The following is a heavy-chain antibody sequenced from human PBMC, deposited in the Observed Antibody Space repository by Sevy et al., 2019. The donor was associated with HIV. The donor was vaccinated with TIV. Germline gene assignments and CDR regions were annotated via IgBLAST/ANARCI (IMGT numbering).Heavy chain of an antibody. D-gene: IGHD3-3*01. Sequence: LPETLSLTCTVSGGSISNNNYYWGWIRQSPGKGLEWIGTINYSGSTDYNPSLKSRVTISVDTSKNQFSLKLSSVTAADTAVYYCARHALFTIFGVVIDPKMYYFDYWGQGTQVTVSS. V-gene: IGHV4-39*01. CDR2: INYSGST. CDR1: GGSISNNNYY. CDR3: ARHALFTIFGVVIDPKMYYFDY. J-gene: IGHJ4*02.